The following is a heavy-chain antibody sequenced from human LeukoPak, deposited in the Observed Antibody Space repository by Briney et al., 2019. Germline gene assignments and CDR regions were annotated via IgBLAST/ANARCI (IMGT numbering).Heavy chain of an antibody. D-gene: IGHD5-12*01. CDR1: GYTFTSYG. Sequence: ASVKVSCKASGYTFTSYGISWVRQAPGQGLEWVGWITAYNGDTNYAQKFQGRVTITADESTSTAYMELSSLRSEDTAVYYCARADSGYDNYWGQGTLVTVSS. V-gene: IGHV1-18*01. CDR2: ITAYNGDT. CDR3: ARADSGYDNY. J-gene: IGHJ4*02.